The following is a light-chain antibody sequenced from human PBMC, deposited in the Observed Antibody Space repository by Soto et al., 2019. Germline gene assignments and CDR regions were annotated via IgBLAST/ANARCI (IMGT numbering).Light chain of an antibody. V-gene: IGKV1-5*01. CDR2: DAS. CDR1: QSIGTL. CDR3: QHYNSYSEA. J-gene: IGKJ1*01. Sequence: DFQLTEFPSTLSASVGHTVTITCRASQSIGTLLAWYQQKPGKAPNLLIFDASTLESGVPSRFSGSGSGTEFTLTISSLQPDDFATYYCQHYNSYSEAFGQGTKVDI.